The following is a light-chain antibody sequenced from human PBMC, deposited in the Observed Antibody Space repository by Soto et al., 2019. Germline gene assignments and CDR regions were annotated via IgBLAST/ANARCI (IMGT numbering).Light chain of an antibody. CDR3: QQYGSSRWT. CDR2: QTS. J-gene: IGKJ1*01. Sequence: EIVLTQSPATLSSFPGYRFTLSCRASQYINTRLAWYQHRPGQAPRLLIYQTSIRAAGIPARFSASGTGTDFTLTISRLEPEDFAVYYCQQYGSSRWTFGQGTKGDIK. V-gene: IGKV3-20*01. CDR1: QYINTR.